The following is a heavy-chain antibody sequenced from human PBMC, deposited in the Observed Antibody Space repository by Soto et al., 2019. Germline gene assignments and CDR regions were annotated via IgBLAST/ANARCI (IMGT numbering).Heavy chain of an antibody. CDR2: TLGTDGKT. CDR1: GFTFSGYT. D-gene: IGHD3-10*01. Sequence: PGGSLRLSCAASGFTFSGYTISWVRQAPGKGLEWVSSTLGTDGKTYYADSVKGRFTVSRDTSKNTLFLQMNSLTAEDTAVYYCTKQLGSGSPRTSDYWGQGTLVTVSS. V-gene: IGHV3-23*01. CDR3: TKQLGSGSPRTSDY. J-gene: IGHJ4*02.